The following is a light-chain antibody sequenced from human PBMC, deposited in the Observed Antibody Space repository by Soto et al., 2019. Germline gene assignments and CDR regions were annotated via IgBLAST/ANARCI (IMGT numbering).Light chain of an antibody. CDR3: QKYSSVPV. J-gene: IGKJ3*01. CDR2: AAS. Sequence: DIQMTQSPTSLSASVGDRVTITCRASQGISNFVAWYKQKPGKAPKLLIYAASTLQSGVPSRFSGSGSGTDFTLTINSLQPEDVATYSCQKYSSVPVFGPGTKVEIK. V-gene: IGKV1-27*01. CDR1: QGISNF.